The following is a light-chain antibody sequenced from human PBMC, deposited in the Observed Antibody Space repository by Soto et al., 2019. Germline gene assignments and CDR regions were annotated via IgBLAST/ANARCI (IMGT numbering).Light chain of an antibody. J-gene: IGKJ1*01. V-gene: IGKV1-5*01. CDR3: QQCYIYWT. CDR2: DAS. Sequence: DIQMTQSPSTLSASLGDRVTITFRASQTIYNCLAWYQQKPGKAPKLLIYDASSLEPGVPSRFSGSGSGTDFTLTINSLQPEDFATYYCQQCYIYWTFGQGTKVDI. CDR1: QTIYNC.